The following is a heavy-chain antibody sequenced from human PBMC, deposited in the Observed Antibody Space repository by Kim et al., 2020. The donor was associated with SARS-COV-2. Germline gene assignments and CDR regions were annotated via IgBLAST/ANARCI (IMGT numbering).Heavy chain of an antibody. CDR2: IYPGDSDT. V-gene: IGHV5-51*01. J-gene: IGHJ4*02. CDR3: ARLKGAVLLWFGELLVGEGFDY. CDR1: GYSFTSYW. Sequence: GESLKISCKGSGYSFTSYWIGWVRQMPGKGLEWMGIIYPGDSDTRYSPSFQGQVTISADKSISTAYLQWSSLKASDTAMYYCARLKGAVLLWFGELLVGEGFDYWGQGTLVTVSS. D-gene: IGHD3-10*01.